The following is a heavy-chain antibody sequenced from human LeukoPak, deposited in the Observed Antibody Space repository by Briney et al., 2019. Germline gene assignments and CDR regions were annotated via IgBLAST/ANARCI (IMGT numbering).Heavy chain of an antibody. CDR2: IYYSGST. Sequence: SETLSLTCTVSGGSISSSSYYWGWIRQPPGKGLEWIGSIYYSGSTYYNPSLKSRVTISVDTSKNQFSLKLSSVTAADTAVYYCARELGTVTTAEDFDYWGQGTLVTVSS. CDR1: GGSISSSSYY. CDR3: ARELGTVTTAEDFDY. D-gene: IGHD4-17*01. V-gene: IGHV4-39*07. J-gene: IGHJ4*02.